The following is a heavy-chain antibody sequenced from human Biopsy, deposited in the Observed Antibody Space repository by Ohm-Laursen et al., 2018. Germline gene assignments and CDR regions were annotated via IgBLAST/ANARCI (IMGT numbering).Heavy chain of an antibody. Sequence: TLSLTCAVSGYSISTGYYWGWIRQPPGKGLEWIGNIFHTGTTYYNPSLKSRVTISADTSKNQFSLKLGSVTVADTAVFYCARRGSGGRSFDYWGQGSLVTVSS. CDR3: ARRGSGGRSFDY. V-gene: IGHV4-38-2*01. CDR1: GYSISTGYY. D-gene: IGHD2-15*01. J-gene: IGHJ4*02. CDR2: IFHTGTT.